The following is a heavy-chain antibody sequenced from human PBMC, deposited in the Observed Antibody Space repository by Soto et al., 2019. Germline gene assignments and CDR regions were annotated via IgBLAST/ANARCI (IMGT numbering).Heavy chain of an antibody. CDR3: ARVDSGYGDTYFDY. CDR2: IYHSGST. CDR1: GGSFSGYY. V-gene: IGHV4-34*01. D-gene: IGHD5-12*01. Sequence: SETLSLTCAVDGGSFSGYYLSWIRQPPGKGLEWIGEIYHSGSTNYNPSLKSRVTISVDKSKNQFSLKLSSVTAADTAVYYCARVDSGYGDTYFDYWGQGTLVTVSS. J-gene: IGHJ4*02.